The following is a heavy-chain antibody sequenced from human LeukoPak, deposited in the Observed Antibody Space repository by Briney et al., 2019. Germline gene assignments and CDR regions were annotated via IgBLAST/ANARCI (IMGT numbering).Heavy chain of an antibody. CDR1: GFTFSSYG. V-gene: IGHV3-30*18. CDR2: ISYDGSNK. CDR3: AKEGMMATSPDY. D-gene: IGHD5-24*01. J-gene: IGHJ4*02. Sequence: GGSLRLSCAASGFTFSSYGMHWVRQAPGKGLEWVAVISYDGSNKYYADSVKGRFTISRDNSKNTLYLQMNSLRAEDTAVYYCAKEGMMATSPDYWGQGTLVTVSS.